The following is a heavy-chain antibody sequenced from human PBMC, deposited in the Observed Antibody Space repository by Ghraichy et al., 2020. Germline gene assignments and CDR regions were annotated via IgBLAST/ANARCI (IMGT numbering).Heavy chain of an antibody. Sequence: SETLSLTFTVSGGSISSSSYYWGWIRQPPGKGLEWIGSIYYSGSTYYNPSLKSRVTISVDTSKNQFSLKLSSVTAADTAVYYCARHRRPLSGYDNYYGSGSYPDYWGQGTLVTVSS. CDR2: IYYSGST. CDR1: GGSISSSSYY. J-gene: IGHJ4*02. CDR3: ARHRRPLSGYDNYYGSGSYPDY. V-gene: IGHV4-39*01. D-gene: IGHD3-10*01.